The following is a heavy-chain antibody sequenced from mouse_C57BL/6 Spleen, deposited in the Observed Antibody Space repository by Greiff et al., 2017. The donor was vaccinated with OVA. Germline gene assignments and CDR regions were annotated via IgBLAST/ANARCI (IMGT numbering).Heavy chain of an antibody. CDR3: ARGAIYPDY. J-gene: IGHJ2*01. D-gene: IGHD2-1*01. Sequence: VQLQQSGPELVKPGASVKISCKASGYAFSSSWMNWVKQRPGKGLEWIGRIYPGDGDTNYNGKFKGKATLTADKTASTAEMQLSSLTSGDAAVYFCARGAIYPDYWGQGTTLTVSS. CDR2: IYPGDGDT. V-gene: IGHV1-82*01. CDR1: GYAFSSSW.